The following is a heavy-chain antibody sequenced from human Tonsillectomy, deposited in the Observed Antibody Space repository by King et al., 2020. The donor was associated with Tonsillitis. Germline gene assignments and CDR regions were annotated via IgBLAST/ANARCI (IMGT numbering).Heavy chain of an antibody. CDR3: AREQGGEAVAGILPFDY. Sequence: VQLVQSGAEVKKPGSSVKVSCKASGGTFSSYAISWVRQAPGQGLGWMGGIIPIFGTANYAQKFQGRVTITADESTSTAYMELSSLRSEDTAVYYCAREQGGEAVAGILPFDYWGQGTLVTVSS. CDR2: IIPIFGTA. CDR1: GGTFSSYA. J-gene: IGHJ4*02. V-gene: IGHV1-69*01. D-gene: IGHD6-19*01.